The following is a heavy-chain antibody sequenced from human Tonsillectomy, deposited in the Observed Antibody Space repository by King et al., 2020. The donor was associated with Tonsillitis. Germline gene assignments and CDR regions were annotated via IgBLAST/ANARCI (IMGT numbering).Heavy chain of an antibody. Sequence: EQLVQSGAEVKKPGASVKVSCKASGYTFTGYHMHWVRQARGQGLEWMGWISPNSGGTNYAQMFQGRVTMTRDTSITTAYMELSGLRSDDTAVYYCAKIGTAYGAFDIWRQGTIVTVPS. D-gene: IGHD3-10*01. CDR2: ISPNSGGT. CDR3: AKIGTAYGAFDI. CDR1: GYTFTGYH. J-gene: IGHJ3*02. V-gene: IGHV1-2*02.